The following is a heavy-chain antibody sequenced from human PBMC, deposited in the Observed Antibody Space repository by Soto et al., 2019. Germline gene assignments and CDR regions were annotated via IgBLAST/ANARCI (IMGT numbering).Heavy chain of an antibody. CDR3: ARGWGLEWLLNWFGP. CDR1: GGSFSGYY. D-gene: IGHD3-3*01. V-gene: IGHV4-34*01. J-gene: IGHJ5*02. Sequence: PSETLSLTCAVYGGSFSGYYWSWIHQPPGKGPEWIGEINHSGSTNYNPSLKSRVTISVDTSKNQFSLKLSSVTAADTAVYYCARGWGLEWLLNWFGPWGQGTRVTVSS. CDR2: INHSGST.